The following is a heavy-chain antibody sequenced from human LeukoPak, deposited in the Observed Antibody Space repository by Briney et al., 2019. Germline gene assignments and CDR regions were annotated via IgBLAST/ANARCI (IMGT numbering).Heavy chain of an antibody. J-gene: IGHJ3*02. V-gene: IGHV5-51*01. D-gene: IGHD4-17*01. Sequence: GESLKISCKGSGYSFTSYWIGWVRQMPGKGLEWMGIIYPGDSDTRYSPSFQGQVTISADKSISTAYLQWSSLKASDAAMYYCARLYLYGDYERGAFDIWGQGTMVTVSS. CDR3: ARLYLYGDYERGAFDI. CDR2: IYPGDSDT. CDR1: GYSFTSYW.